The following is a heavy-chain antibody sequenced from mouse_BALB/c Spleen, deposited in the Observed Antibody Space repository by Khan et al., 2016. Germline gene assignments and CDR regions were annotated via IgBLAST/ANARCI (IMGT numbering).Heavy chain of an antibody. D-gene: IGHD2-12*01. CDR1: GFTFSSFG. J-gene: IGHJ2*01. V-gene: IGHV5-17*02. CDR3: RRKESYYRYDGFDY. CDR2: ISSGSSTI. Sequence: EVELVESGGGLVQPGGSRKLSCAASGFTFSSFGMHWVRQAPEKGLEWVAYISSGSSTIYYADTVKGRFTISRDNPKNTLFLQMTSLRSEDTAMYYCRRKESYYRYDGFDYWGQGTTLTVSS.